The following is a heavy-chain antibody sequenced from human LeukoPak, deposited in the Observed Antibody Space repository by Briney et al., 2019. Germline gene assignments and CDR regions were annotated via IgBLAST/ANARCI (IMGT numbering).Heavy chain of an antibody. J-gene: IGHJ3*02. CDR3: AREDTAMVRPYAFDI. CDR1: GDTFSTSG. V-gene: IGHV1-2*02. CDR2: INPNSGGT. D-gene: IGHD5-18*01. Sequence: ASVKVSCKASGDTFSTSGISWLRQAPGQGLEWMGWINPNSGGTNYAQKFQGRVTMTRDTSISTAYMELSRLRSDDTAVYYCAREDTAMVRPYAFDIWGQGTMVTVSS.